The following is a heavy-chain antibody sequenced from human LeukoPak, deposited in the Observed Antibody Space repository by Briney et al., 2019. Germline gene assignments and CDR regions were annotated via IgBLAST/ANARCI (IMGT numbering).Heavy chain of an antibody. Sequence: PSETLSLTCAVYGGSFSGYYWSWIRQPPGKGLEWIGEINHSGSTHYNPSLKSRVTISVDTSKNQFSLKLSSVTAADTAVYYCARVRATGAHDYWGQGTLVTVSS. J-gene: IGHJ4*02. CDR1: GGSFSGYY. V-gene: IGHV4-34*01. CDR3: ARVRATGAHDY. D-gene: IGHD7-27*01. CDR2: INHSGST.